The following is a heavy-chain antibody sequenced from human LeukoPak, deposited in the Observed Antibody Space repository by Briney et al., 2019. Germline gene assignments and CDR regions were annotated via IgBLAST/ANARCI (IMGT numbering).Heavy chain of an antibody. J-gene: IGHJ4*02. D-gene: IGHD6-13*01. V-gene: IGHV3-23*01. CDR2: ISGGGFST. CDR1: RFTFSSYA. Sequence: GGSLRLSCAASRFTFSSYAMSWVRQAPGKGLEWVSAISGGGFSTYYADSVKGRFTISRDNSKNTLYLQMNSLRAEDTAVYYCAKDRRQQLVARGSYWGQGTLVTV. CDR3: AKDRRQQLVARGSY.